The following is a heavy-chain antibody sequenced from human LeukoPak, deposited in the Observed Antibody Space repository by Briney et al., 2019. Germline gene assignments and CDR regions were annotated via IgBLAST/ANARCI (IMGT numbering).Heavy chain of an antibody. D-gene: IGHD2-15*01. CDR2: IRYDGSNK. Sequence: GGSLRLSCAASGFTFSSYGMHWVRQAPGKGLEWVAFIRYDGSNKYYADSVKGRFTISRDNSKNTLYLQMNSLRAEDTAVYYCAKDEKRYCSGGSCLAIDYWGQGTLVTVSS. J-gene: IGHJ4*02. CDR3: AKDEKRYCSGGSCLAIDY. CDR1: GFTFSSYG. V-gene: IGHV3-30*02.